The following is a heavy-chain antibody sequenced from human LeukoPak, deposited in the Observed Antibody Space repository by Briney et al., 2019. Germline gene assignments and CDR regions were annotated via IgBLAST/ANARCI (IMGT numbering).Heavy chain of an antibody. CDR2: ISGSGGST. Sequence: PGGSLRLSCAASGFTFSSYAMSWVRQAPGKGLEWVSAISGSGGSTYYADSAKGRFTISRDNSKNTLYLQMNSLRAEDTAVYYCAKDPLWSGSYSAHWGQGTLVTVSS. V-gene: IGHV3-23*01. J-gene: IGHJ4*02. CDR1: GFTFSSYA. D-gene: IGHD1-26*01. CDR3: AKDPLWSGSYSAH.